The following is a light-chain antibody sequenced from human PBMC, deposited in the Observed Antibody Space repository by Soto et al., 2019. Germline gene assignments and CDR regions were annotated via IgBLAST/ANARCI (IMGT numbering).Light chain of an antibody. CDR1: QSIMSW. CDR3: QQYSSEPWT. CDR2: EAS. V-gene: IGKV1-5*03. Sequence: DIQMTQSPSTLSASVGDRVTITCRASQSIMSWLAWYQQKPGRAPKLLIYEASNLESGVPSRFSGSGSGTEFTLTINSLQPDDFATYCCQQYSSEPWTFGRGTKVEIK. J-gene: IGKJ1*01.